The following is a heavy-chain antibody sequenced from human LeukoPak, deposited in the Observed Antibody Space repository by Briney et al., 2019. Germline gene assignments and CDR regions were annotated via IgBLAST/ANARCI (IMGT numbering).Heavy chain of an antibody. D-gene: IGHD2-15*01. Sequence: GGSLRLSCLTSGFTFSTNAMSWVRQAPGKGLEWISGISGSGASTYYADSVTGRFTISRDNSRNTLYLQMNSLRAEDTAVYYCAKAQRDFVVVVAATRDYYYYGMDVWGQGTTVTVSS. CDR1: GFTFSTNA. CDR3: AKAQRDFVVVVAATRDYYYYGMDV. CDR2: ISGSGAST. J-gene: IGHJ6*02. V-gene: IGHV3-23*01.